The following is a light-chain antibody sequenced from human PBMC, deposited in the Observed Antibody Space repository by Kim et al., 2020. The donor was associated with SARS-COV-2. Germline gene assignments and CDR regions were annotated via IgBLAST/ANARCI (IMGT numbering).Light chain of an antibody. V-gene: IGKV3-11*01. J-gene: IGKJ2*01. CDR3: QQRSNRPAYT. Sequence: EIVLTQSPATLSLSPGERATLSCRASQSVNSYLAWYQQKPGQAPRLLIYDASNRATGIPARFSGSGSGTDFTLTISSLEPEDFAVYYWQQRSNRPAYTFGQGTKLEI. CDR2: DAS. CDR1: QSVNSY.